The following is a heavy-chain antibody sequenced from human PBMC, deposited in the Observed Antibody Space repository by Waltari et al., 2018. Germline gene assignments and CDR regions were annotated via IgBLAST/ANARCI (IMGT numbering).Heavy chain of an antibody. CDR3: ARDKGVEPTTRFDY. J-gene: IGHJ4*02. Sequence: EVQLVESGGGLIQPGGSLGLSCAASAFRVSRNDMPWVRQAPGKGLEWLSIVTSDDKTYYADSVKGRFTISRDNSKNTLYLEMSSLTAEDTAVYYCARDKGVEPTTRFDYWGQGTLVTVSS. CDR1: AFRVSRND. D-gene: IGHD1-26*01. V-gene: IGHV3-53*01. CDR2: VTSDDKT.